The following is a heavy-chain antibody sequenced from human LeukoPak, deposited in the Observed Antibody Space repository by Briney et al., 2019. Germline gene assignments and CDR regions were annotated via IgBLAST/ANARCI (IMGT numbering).Heavy chain of an antibody. J-gene: IGHJ5*02. CDR2: MYYTGTT. CDR1: GGSISNSRYF. V-gene: IGHV4-39*02. D-gene: IGHD3-10*01. CDR3: ARTPRDIRGDWFDP. Sequence: SETLSLTCTVSGGSISNSRYFWGWIRQPPGKGLEWIGRMYYTGTTYYSPSLKTRVTVSVDTSKNHFSLKMSSVTAADTAVYYCARTPRDIRGDWFDPWGQGTLVSVSS.